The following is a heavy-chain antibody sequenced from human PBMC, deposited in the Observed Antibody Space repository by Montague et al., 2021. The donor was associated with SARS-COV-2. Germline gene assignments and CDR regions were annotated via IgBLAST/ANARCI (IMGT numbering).Heavy chain of an antibody. CDR2: ISSSGGGSTK. J-gene: IGHJ6*02. D-gene: IGHD2-21*01. V-gene: IGHV3-48*03. CDR3: AGDRDWDDWCGMDV. Sequence: RLSWSASGFIFSSYEMNWVRQAPGKGLEWISYISSSGGGSTKHYTDSVKGRFTISKDNTKNSLYLQMNSLRVEDTAIYYCAGDRDWDDWCGMDVWGQGTTVTVSS. CDR1: GFIFSSYE.